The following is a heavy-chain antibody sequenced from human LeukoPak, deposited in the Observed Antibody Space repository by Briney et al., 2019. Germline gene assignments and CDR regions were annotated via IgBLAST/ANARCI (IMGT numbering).Heavy chain of an antibody. D-gene: IGHD3-3*01. CDR3: ARGPRITIFGVVKGNAFDI. CDR2: INHSGST. J-gene: IGHJ3*02. Sequence: SETLSLTCAVYGGSYSGYYWSWIRQPPGKGLEWIGEINHSGSTNYNPSLKSRVTISVDTSKNQFSLKLNSVTAADTAVYYCARGPRITIFGVVKGNAFDIWGQGTMVTVSS. V-gene: IGHV4-34*01. CDR1: GGSYSGYY.